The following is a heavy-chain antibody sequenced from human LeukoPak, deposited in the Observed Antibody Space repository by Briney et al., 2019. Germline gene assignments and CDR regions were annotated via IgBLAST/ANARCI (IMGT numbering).Heavy chain of an antibody. CDR3: ARDRGSSGWNDY. V-gene: IGHV4-59*12. J-gene: IGHJ4*02. D-gene: IGHD6-19*01. CDR1: GGSISSYY. Sequence: NSSETLSLTCTVSGGSISSYYWSWIRQPPGKGLEWIGHIYYSGSTNYNPSLKSRVTISVDTSKNQFSLKLTSVTAADTAVYYCARDRGSSGWNDYWGQGTLVTVSS. CDR2: IYYSGST.